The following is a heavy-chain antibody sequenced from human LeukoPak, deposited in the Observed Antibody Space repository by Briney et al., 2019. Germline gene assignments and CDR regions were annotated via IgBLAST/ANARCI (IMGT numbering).Heavy chain of an antibody. D-gene: IGHD3-16*01. Sequence: GESLKISCKGSGSSFTNYWIGWVRQMPGKGLEWMGIIYPSDSDTRYSPSFQGQVTISADKSISTAYLQWSSLKASDTAMYYCARPGQLGEYTPYYFDYWGQGVLVTVSS. CDR2: IYPSDSDT. V-gene: IGHV5-51*01. CDR1: GSSFTNYW. CDR3: ARPGQLGEYTPYYFDY. J-gene: IGHJ4*02.